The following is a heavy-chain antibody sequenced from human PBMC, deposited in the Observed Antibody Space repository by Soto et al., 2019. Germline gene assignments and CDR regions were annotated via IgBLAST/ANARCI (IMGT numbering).Heavy chain of an antibody. D-gene: IGHD6-19*01. J-gene: IGHJ4*02. CDR3: ARDRYSSGFLFDY. V-gene: IGHV3-30-3*01. Sequence: GGSLRLSCAASGFTFSSYAMHWVRQAPGKGLEWVAVISYDGSNKYYADSVKGRFTISRDNSKNTLYLQMNSLRAEDTAVYYCARDRYSSGFLFDYWGQGTLVTVSS. CDR1: GFTFSSYA. CDR2: ISYDGSNK.